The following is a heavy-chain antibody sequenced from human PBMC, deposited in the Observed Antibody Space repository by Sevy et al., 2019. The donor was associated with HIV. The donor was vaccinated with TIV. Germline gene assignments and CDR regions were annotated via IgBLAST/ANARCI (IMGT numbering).Heavy chain of an antibody. V-gene: IGHV4-39*01. Sequence: PSETLSLTCTVSGGSISSSSYYWGWIRQPPGKGLEWIGSIFYSGSTYYNPSLKSRVTISVDTSKNQFSLKLNSVTAADTAVYYCARHAHITMIVTWGQGTLVTVSS. J-gene: IGHJ5*02. D-gene: IGHD3-22*01. CDR3: ARHAHITMIVT. CDR1: GGSISSSSYY. CDR2: IFYSGST.